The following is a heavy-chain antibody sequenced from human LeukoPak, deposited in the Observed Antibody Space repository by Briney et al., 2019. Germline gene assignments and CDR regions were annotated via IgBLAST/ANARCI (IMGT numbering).Heavy chain of an antibody. CDR1: GFTVSTNY. CDR2: IYSGGSA. V-gene: IGHV3-53*01. D-gene: IGHD1-14*01. J-gene: IGHJ3*01. Sequence: PGGSLRLSCAASGFTVSTNYMSWVRQAPGKGLEWVSNIYSGGSAYYGDSVKGRFTISRDNSKNTVYLQMNSLRAGDTAVYFCARVRLDRSERNLDSFENWGQGTMVTVS. CDR3: ARVRLDRSERNLDSFEN.